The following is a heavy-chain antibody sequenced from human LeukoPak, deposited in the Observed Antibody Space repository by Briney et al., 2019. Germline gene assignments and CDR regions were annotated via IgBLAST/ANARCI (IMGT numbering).Heavy chain of an antibody. V-gene: IGHV4-34*01. D-gene: IGHD3-9*01. J-gene: IGHJ3*02. CDR1: SGSFSGYY. Sequence: SSETLSLTCAVDSGSFSGYYWSWIRQPPGKGLEWIGEINHSASTNYNPSLKSRVTISVDTSKNQFSLKMSSVTAADTAVYYCARTRRYDILTGLDAFDIWGQGTMVTVSS. CDR3: ARTRRYDILTGLDAFDI. CDR2: INHSAST.